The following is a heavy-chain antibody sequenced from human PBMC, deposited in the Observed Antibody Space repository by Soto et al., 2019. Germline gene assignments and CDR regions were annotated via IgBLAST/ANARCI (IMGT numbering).Heavy chain of an antibody. Sequence: QVQLQESGPGLVKPSETLSLTCTVSGGSISSYYWSWIRQPPGKGLEWIGYIYYSGSTNYNPSLMSRVAISVDTSKNQFALKLSSVTAADPAVYYRARARYESSWFDPWGQGTLVTVSS. CDR1: GGSISSYY. J-gene: IGHJ5*02. D-gene: IGHD1-1*01. V-gene: IGHV4-59*01. CDR2: IYYSGST. CDR3: ARARYESSWFDP.